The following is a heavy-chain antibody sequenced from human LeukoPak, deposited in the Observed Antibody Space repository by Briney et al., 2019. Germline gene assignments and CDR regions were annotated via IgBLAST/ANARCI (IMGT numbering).Heavy chain of an antibody. CDR3: ARSWTGYYSQTYYFDY. CDR2: INPNSGGT. J-gene: IGHJ4*02. Sequence: GASVKVSCKASGYTFTGYYMHWVRQAPGQGLEWMGWINPNSGGTNYAQKFQGRVTMTRDTSISTAYMELSRLRSDDTAVYYCARSWTGYYSQTYYFDYWGQGTLVTVSS. CDR1: GYTFTGYY. V-gene: IGHV1-2*02. D-gene: IGHD3/OR15-3a*01.